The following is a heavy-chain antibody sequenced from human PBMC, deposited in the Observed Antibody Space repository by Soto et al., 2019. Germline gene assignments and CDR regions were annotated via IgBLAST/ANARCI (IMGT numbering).Heavy chain of an antibody. CDR2: LSYAGDT. CDR3: AKGPLSPSGYYDMDV. J-gene: IGHJ6*03. D-gene: IGHD3-10*01. Sequence: GGSLRLSCAASGFTLSTYDMHWVRQATGKGLEWVAALSYAGDTYYPGSVEGRFTVSRESAKNSLYLQMNSLTAGDTAVYYCAKGPLSPSGYYDMDVWGKGTTVTVSS. CDR1: GFTLSTYD. V-gene: IGHV3-13*01.